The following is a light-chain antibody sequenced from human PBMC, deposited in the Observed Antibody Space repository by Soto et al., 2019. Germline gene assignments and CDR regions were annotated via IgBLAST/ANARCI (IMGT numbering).Light chain of an antibody. CDR3: QQYNSYSGLT. CDR1: QSISSW. V-gene: IGKV1-5*03. J-gene: IGKJ4*01. CDR2: TAS. Sequence: DIQMTQSPSTLSASVGDRVTITCRASQSISSWLAWYQQKPGKAPKLLIYTASSLESGVPSRFSGSGSGTEFTLTIRSLQPDDFAPYYCQQYNSYSGLTFGGGTKVEIK.